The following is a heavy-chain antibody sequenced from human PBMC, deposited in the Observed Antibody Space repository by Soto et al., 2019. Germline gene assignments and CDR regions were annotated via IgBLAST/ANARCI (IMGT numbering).Heavy chain of an antibody. CDR1: GGTFSSYT. D-gene: IGHD3-9*01. Sequence: QVQLVQSGAEVKKPGSSVKVSCKASGGTFSSYTISWVRQAPGQGLEWMGRIIPILGIANYAQKFQGRVTSTADKSTSTAYMELSSLRSEDTAVYYCARLQYDILTGDYRWFDPWGQGTLVTVSS. V-gene: IGHV1-69*02. CDR2: IIPILGIA. J-gene: IGHJ5*02. CDR3: ARLQYDILTGDYRWFDP.